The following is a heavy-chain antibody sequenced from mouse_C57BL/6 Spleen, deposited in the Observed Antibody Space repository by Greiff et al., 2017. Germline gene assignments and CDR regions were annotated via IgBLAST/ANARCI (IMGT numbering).Heavy chain of an antibody. CDR1: GFTFSSYG. D-gene: IGHD1-1*01. Sequence: EVKLVESGGDLVKPGGSLKLSCAASGFTFSSYGMSWVRQTPDKRLEWVATISSGGSYTYYPDSVKGRFTISRDNAKNTLYLQMSSLKSEDTAMYYCARGGTTVVAKDYAMDYWGQGTSVTVSS. J-gene: IGHJ4*01. V-gene: IGHV5-6*01. CDR3: ARGGTTVVAKDYAMDY. CDR2: ISSGGSYT.